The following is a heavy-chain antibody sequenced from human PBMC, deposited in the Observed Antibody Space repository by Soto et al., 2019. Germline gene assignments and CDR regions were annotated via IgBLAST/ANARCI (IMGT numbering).Heavy chain of an antibody. V-gene: IGHV4-34*01. J-gene: IGHJ4*02. D-gene: IGHD3-22*01. CDR3: ARVAYYDSSGYYYNFDY. Sequence: PSETLSLTCAVYGGSFSGYYWSWIRQPPGKGLEWIGEINHSGSTNYNPSLKSRVTISVDTSKNHFSLKLSSVTAADTAVYYCARVAYYDSSGYYYNFDYWGQGTLVTVSS. CDR1: GGSFSGYY. CDR2: INHSGST.